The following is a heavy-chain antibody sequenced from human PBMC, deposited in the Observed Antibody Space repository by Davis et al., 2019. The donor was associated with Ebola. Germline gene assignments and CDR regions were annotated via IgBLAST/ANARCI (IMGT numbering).Heavy chain of an antibody. Sequence: PGGSLRFSRAASGFTFSSYTMNWVRQAPGKGLEWVSYIGTRGDPTVYADSVKGRFTVSRDDANNSLSLLMNSLRDEDTAIYYCVRDYLFALDIWGQGTMVTVSS. CDR1: GFTFSSYT. CDR2: IGTRGDPT. CDR3: VRDYLFALDI. J-gene: IGHJ3*02. V-gene: IGHV3-48*02.